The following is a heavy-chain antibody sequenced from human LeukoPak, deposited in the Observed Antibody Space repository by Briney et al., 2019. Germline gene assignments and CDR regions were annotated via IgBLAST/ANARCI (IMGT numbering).Heavy chain of an antibody. CDR3: ARQSGSYYYFDY. Sequence: SETLSLTCAVYGGSFSGYYWSWIRQPPGKGLEWIGEINHSGSTNYNPSLKSRVTISVDTSKNQFSLKLSSVTAADTAVYYCARQSGSYYYFDYWGQGTLVTVSS. V-gene: IGHV4-34*01. J-gene: IGHJ4*02. CDR1: GGSFSGYY. D-gene: IGHD1-26*01. CDR2: INHSGST.